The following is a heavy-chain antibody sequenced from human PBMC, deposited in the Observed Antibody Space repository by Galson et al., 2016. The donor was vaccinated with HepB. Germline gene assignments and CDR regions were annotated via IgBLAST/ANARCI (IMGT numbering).Heavy chain of an antibody. D-gene: IGHD2-2*01. CDR3: DRIGVVIPATKLDY. CDR1: GFTFSMNW. V-gene: IGHV3-7*01. J-gene: IGHJ4*02. CDR2: IKEDGSDK. Sequence: SLRLSCAVSGFTFSMNWMSWVRQAPGKGLEWVANIKEDGSDKFDVDSVKGRFTISSDNAKNSLYLQMSSQRVEDTAVYYCDRIGVVIPATKLDYWGQGTLVTVSS.